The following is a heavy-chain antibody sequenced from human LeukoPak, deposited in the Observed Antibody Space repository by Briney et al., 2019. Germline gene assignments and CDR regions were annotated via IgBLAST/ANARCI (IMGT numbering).Heavy chain of an antibody. Sequence: AGGSLRLSCAASGFTFSDHYMDWVRQAPGKGLEWVGRTRNKANSYTTEYAASVKGRFTISRDDSKNSLYLQMNSLKTEDTAVYYCARGRYDSSGYSWNLDYWGQGTLVTVSS. CDR1: GFTFSDHY. J-gene: IGHJ4*02. CDR3: ARGRYDSSGYSWNLDY. D-gene: IGHD3-22*01. V-gene: IGHV3-72*01. CDR2: TRNKANSYTT.